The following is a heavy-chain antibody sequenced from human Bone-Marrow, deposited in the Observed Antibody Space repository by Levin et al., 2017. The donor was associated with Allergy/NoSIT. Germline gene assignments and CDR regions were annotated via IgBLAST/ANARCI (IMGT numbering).Heavy chain of an antibody. V-gene: IGHV3-30*18. Sequence: LSLTCAASGFTFSDYYMSWIRQAPGKGLEWVAVISYDGSNKYYADSVKGRFTISRDNSKNTLYLQMNSLRAEDTAVYYCAKASRVGTYYDFWSGYSFLSWFDPWGQGTLVTVSS. J-gene: IGHJ5*02. CDR1: GFTFSDYY. D-gene: IGHD3-3*01. CDR3: AKASRVGTYYDFWSGYSFLSWFDP. CDR2: ISYDGSNK.